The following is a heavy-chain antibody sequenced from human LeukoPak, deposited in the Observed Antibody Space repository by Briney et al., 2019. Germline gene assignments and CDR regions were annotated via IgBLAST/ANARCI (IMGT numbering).Heavy chain of an antibody. D-gene: IGHD5-18*01. V-gene: IGHV4-61*01. Sequence: SETLSLTCTVSGGSVSSGSYYWSWIRQPPGKGLEWIGYIYYSGSTNYNPSLKSRVTISVDTSKNQFSLKLSPVTAADTAVYHCAREAMYSYGNNFDYWGQGTLVTVSS. CDR2: IYYSGST. J-gene: IGHJ4*02. CDR1: GGSVSSGSYY. CDR3: AREAMYSYGNNFDY.